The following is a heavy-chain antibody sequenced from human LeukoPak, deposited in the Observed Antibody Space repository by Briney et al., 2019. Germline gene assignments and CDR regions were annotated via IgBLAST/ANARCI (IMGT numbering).Heavy chain of an antibody. CDR1: GFTFSSYW. CDR2: ISSSGSTI. Sequence: GGSLRLSCAASGFTFSSYWMSWVRQAPGKGLEWVSYISSSGSTIYYADSVKGRFTISRDNAKNSLYLQMNSLRAEDTAVYYCARTNLYYYYMDVWGKGTTVTVSS. V-gene: IGHV3-48*04. CDR3: ARTNLYYYYMDV. J-gene: IGHJ6*03.